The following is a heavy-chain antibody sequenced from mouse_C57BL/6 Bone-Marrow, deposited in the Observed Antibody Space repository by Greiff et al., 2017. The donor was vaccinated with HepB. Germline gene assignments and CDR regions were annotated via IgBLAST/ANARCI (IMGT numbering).Heavy chain of an antibody. V-gene: IGHV10-3*01. Sequence: VQLKESGGGLVQPKGSLKLSCAASGFTFNTYAMHWVRQAPGKGLEWVARIRSKSSNYATYYADSVKDRLTISRDDSQSMLYLQMNNLKTEDTAMYYCVRGYSNYVRYWYFDVWGTGTTVTVSS. CDR3: VRGYSNYVRYWYFDV. J-gene: IGHJ1*03. D-gene: IGHD2-5*01. CDR1: GFTFNTYA. CDR2: IRSKSSNYAT.